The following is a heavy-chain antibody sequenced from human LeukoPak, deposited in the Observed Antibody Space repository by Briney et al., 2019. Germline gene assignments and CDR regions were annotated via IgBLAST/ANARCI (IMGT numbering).Heavy chain of an antibody. CDR3: ARDNSVEDTAWWFDP. V-gene: IGHV1-46*01. CDR2: INPSGGST. J-gene: IGHJ5*02. D-gene: IGHD4-23*01. Sequence: ASVKVSCKASGYTFTSYYMHWVRQAPGQGLEWMGIINPSGGSTSYAQKFQGRVTMTRDMSTSTDYMELSSLRSEDTAVYYCARDNSVEDTAWWFDPWGQGALVTVSS. CDR1: GYTFTSYY.